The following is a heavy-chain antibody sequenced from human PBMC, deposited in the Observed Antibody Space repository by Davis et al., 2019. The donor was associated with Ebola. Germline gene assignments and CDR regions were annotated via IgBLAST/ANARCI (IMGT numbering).Heavy chain of an antibody. V-gene: IGHV3-30-3*01. CDR3: ARGPYESSGYYQSPYFDY. CDR1: GFTFSSYA. D-gene: IGHD3-22*01. CDR2: ISYDGSNK. Sequence: PGGSLRLSCAASGFTFSSYAMHWVRQAPGKGLEWVAVISYDGSNKYYADSVKGRFTISRDNSKNTLYLQMNSLRAEDTAVYYCARGPYESSGYYQSPYFDYWGQGTLVTVSS. J-gene: IGHJ4*02.